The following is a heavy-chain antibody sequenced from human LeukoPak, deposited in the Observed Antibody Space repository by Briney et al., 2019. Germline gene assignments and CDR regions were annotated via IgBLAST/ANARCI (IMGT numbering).Heavy chain of an antibody. Sequence: SPSETLSLTCTVSGGSISSYYWSWIRQPPGKGLEWIGYIYHSGSTYYNPSLKSRVTISVDRSKNQFSLKLSSVTAADTAVYYCARTPRGHVLRYFDWLLIFDYWGQGTLVTVSS. J-gene: IGHJ4*02. CDR3: ARTPRGHVLRYFDWLLIFDY. CDR1: GGSISSYY. V-gene: IGHV4-59*12. D-gene: IGHD3-9*01. CDR2: IYHSGST.